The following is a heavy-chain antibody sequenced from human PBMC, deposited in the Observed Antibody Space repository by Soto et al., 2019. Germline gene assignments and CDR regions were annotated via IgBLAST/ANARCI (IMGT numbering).Heavy chain of an antibody. CDR1: GFTFSNAW. CDR2: IKSKTDGGTT. CDR3: TTGEWEKVIFGLDFDY. J-gene: IGHJ4*02. V-gene: IGHV3-15*01. Sequence: EVQLVESGGGLVKPGGSLSLSCAASGFTFSNAWMSWVRQAPGKGLEWVGRIKSKTDGGTTDYAAPVKGRFTISRDDSKNTLYLQMNSLKTEDTAVYYCTTGEWEKVIFGLDFDYWGQGTLVTVSS. D-gene: IGHD3-3*01.